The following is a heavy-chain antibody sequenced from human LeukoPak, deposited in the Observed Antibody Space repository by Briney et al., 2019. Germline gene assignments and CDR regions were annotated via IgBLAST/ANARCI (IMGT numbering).Heavy chain of an antibody. CDR3: APGYPDAFDI. J-gene: IGHJ3*02. CDR1: GFTFSRYG. D-gene: IGHD3-9*01. Sequence: QAGGSLRLSCAAFGFTFSRYGMTWVRQVPGRGLEWVSAISGSGGSTYYADSVKGRFTISRDNSKNTLYLQMNSLRAEDTAVYYCAPGYPDAFDIWGQGTMVTVSS. V-gene: IGHV3-23*01. CDR2: ISGSGGST.